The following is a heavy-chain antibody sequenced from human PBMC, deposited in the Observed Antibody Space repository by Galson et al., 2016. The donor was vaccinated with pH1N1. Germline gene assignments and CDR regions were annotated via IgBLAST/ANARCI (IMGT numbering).Heavy chain of an antibody. D-gene: IGHD6-6*01. V-gene: IGHV3-72*01. CDR3: ARGKKSRSLTLDY. CDR2: SRKRVNIYTT. J-gene: IGHJ4*02. Sequence: SLRLSCAASGFTFSGQQMDWVRQAPGKGLEWVGRSRKRVNIYTTEYAASVQGRFTISRDDVKNTLYLQMNSLRAEDTAVYYCARGKKSRSLTLDYWGQGALVTVSS. CDR1: GFTFSGQQ.